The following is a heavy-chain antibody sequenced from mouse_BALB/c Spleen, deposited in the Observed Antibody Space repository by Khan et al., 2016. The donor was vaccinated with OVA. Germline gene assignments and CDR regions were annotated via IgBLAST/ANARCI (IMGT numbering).Heavy chain of an antibody. Sequence: EVELVESGPELMKPGASVKISCKAAGYSFSTYYIHWVTRSHGKTLEWIGYIDPFNGATTYNQKFKGKATLTVDKSSSTAYMHLTSLTSEDSAVCYCARHGTTSWFAYWGQGTLVTVSA. J-gene: IGHJ3*01. CDR1: GYSFSTYY. V-gene: IGHV1S135*01. CDR3: ARHGTTSWFAY. D-gene: IGHD1-1*01. CDR2: IDPFNGAT.